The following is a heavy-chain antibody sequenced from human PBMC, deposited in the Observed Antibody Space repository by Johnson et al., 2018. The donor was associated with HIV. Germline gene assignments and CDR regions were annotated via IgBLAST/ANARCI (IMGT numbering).Heavy chain of an antibody. V-gene: IGHV3-33*01. D-gene: IGHD2-21*01. CDR1: GFTFSSYG. CDR3: ARARTVVIARPDAFDI. J-gene: IGHJ3*02. Sequence: QVQLVESGGGVVQPGRSLRLSCAASGFTFSSYGMHWVRQAPGKGLEWVAVIWYDGSNKYYADSVKGRLIISRDNSKNTLYLQMNSLRAEDTAVYYCARARTVVIARPDAFDIWGQGTMVTVSS. CDR2: IWYDGSNK.